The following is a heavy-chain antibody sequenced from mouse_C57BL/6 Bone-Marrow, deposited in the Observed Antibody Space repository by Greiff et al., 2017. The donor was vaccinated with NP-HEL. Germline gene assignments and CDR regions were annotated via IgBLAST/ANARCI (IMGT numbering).Heavy chain of an antibody. Sequence: VQLQQSGAELVRPGASVKLSCTASGFNIKDDYMHWVKQRPEQGLEWIGWIDPENGDTEYASKFQGKATIPADTSSNTAYLQLSSLTSEDTAVYYCTPAAYYFDYWGQGTTLTVSS. V-gene: IGHV14-4*01. CDR3: TPAAYYFDY. J-gene: IGHJ2*01. CDR1: GFNIKDDY. CDR2: IDPENGDT.